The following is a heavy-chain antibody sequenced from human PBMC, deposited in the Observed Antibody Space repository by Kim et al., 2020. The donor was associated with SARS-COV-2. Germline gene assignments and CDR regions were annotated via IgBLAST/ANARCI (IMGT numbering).Heavy chain of an antibody. Sequence: GGSLRLSCAASGFTFSSYGMHWVRQAPGKGLEWVAVISYAGSDKYYADSVKGRFTFSRDNSKNTLYLQMNSLRAEDTALYYCVKEVGTFRSSSVGLDVWGQGTPVTFSS. J-gene: IGHJ6*02. V-gene: IGHV3-30*18. CDR3: VKEVGTFRSSSVGLDV. CDR1: GFTFSSYG. D-gene: IGHD6-6*01. CDR2: ISYAGSDK.